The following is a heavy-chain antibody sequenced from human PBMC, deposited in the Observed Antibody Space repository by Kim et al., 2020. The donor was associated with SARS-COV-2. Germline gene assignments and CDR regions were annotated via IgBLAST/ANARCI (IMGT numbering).Heavy chain of an antibody. J-gene: IGHJ4*02. D-gene: IGHD2-2*02. Sequence: DSVKGRFPISRDNAKNTLYLQFNSLRAGDTAVYYCAKDNTGGAIPEIFDYWGQGTLVTVSS. CDR3: AKDNTGGAIPEIFDY. V-gene: IGHV3-23*01.